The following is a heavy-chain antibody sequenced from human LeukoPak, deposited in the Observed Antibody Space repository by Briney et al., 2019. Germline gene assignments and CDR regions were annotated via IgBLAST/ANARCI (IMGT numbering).Heavy chain of an antibody. CDR3: AKEIGTLGTNAFDI. CDR2: ISGDGGST. V-gene: IGHV3-43*02. Sequence: GGSLRLSCAASGFTFDDYAMHWVRQAPGKGLEWVSLISGDGGSTYYADSVRGRFTISRDNSKNSLYLQMDSLRTEDTAFYYCAKEIGTLGTNAFDIWGQGTMVTVSS. D-gene: IGHD1-1*01. J-gene: IGHJ3*02. CDR1: GFTFDDYA.